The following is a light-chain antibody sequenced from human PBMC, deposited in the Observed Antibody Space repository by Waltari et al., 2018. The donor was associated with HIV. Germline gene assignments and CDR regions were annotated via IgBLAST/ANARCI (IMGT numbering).Light chain of an antibody. CDR3: QQTYGSPRT. CDR1: QNIGSY. CDR2: AAS. J-gene: IGKJ2*01. V-gene: IGKV1-39*01. Sequence: SHSPPSLSASIGSSVTLTCRTSQNIGSYLNWFQQKADKAPQLLIYAASILQSGVPSRFSGSGSGTEFTLTINNLQPEDFATYFCQQTYGSPRTFGQGTKLDI.